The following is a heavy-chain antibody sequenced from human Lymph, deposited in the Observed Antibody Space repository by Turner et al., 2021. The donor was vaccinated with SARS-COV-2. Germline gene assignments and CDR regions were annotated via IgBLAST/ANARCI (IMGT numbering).Heavy chain of an antibody. J-gene: IGHJ4*02. CDR3: ARDAGSLFDY. D-gene: IGHD6-13*01. Sequence: QVQLVEPGGGVLQPWRSLRLPCAASGFTFSSYAMHWVRKAPGKGLEWVALISYDGSNKYCADSVKGRFTISRDNSKNSLYLQMNSLRAEDTAVYYCARDAGSLFDYWGQGTLVTVSS. CDR2: ISYDGSNK. V-gene: IGHV3-30-3*01. CDR1: GFTFSSYA.